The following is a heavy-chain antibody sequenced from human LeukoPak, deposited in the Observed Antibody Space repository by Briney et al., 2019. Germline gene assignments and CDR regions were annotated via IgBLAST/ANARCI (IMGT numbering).Heavy chain of an antibody. Sequence: PGGSLRLSCAASGFTFSSYSMNWVRQAPGKGLEWVAVIWYGGSNKYYADSVKGRFTISSDNAKNSLYLHMNSLRVEDTAVYYCASPVLLWSGRRVENAFEIWGQGTMVTVSS. CDR2: IWYGGSNK. CDR3: ASPVLLWSGRRVENAFEI. J-gene: IGHJ3*02. D-gene: IGHD3-10*01. CDR1: GFTFSSYS. V-gene: IGHV3-33*08.